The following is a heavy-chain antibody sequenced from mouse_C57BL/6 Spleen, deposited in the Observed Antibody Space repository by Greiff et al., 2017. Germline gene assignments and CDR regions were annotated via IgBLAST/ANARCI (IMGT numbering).Heavy chain of an antibody. CDR1: GFSFNTYA. CDR2: IRSKSNNYAT. J-gene: IGHJ4*01. V-gene: IGHV10-1*01. CDR3: VTRSHVGYAMDY. Sequence: EVQLVESGGGLVQPKGSLKLSCAASGFSFNTYAMNWVRQAPGKGLEWVARIRSKSNNYATYYADSVKDRFTISRDDSESMLYLQMNNLKTEDTAMDYCVTRSHVGYAMDYWGQGTSVTVSS.